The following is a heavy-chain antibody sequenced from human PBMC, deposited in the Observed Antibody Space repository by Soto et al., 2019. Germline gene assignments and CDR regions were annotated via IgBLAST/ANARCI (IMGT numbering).Heavy chain of an antibody. CDR2: IYYSGST. J-gene: IGHJ4*02. V-gene: IGHV4-59*01. Sequence: SETLSLTCTVSGGSISSYYWSWIRQPPGKGLEYIGYIYYSGSTNYNPSLKSRVTISKDTTKNQFSLKLSSVTAADTAVYYCERSKYSSSPLFDHWGQGTLVTVSS. CDR3: ERSKYSSSPLFDH. CDR1: GGSISSYY. D-gene: IGHD6-6*01.